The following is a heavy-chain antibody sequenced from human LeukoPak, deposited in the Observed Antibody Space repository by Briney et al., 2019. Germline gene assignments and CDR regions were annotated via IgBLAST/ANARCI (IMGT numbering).Heavy chain of an antibody. D-gene: IGHD2-2*01. J-gene: IGHJ4*02. V-gene: IGHV5-51*01. CDR2: IWPGDSDT. CDR1: GYSFTSYW. Sequence: GESLKVSCKGSGYSFTSYWIGWVRQMPGKGLEWMGIIWPGDSDTRYSPSFQGQVTISADKSISTAYLQWSSLKASDTAMYYCASALGYCSSTSCLLDYWGQGTLVTVSS. CDR3: ASALGYCSSTSCLLDY.